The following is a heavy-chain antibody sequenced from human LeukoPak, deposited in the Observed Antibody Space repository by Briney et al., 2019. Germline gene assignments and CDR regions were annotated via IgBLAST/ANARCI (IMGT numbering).Heavy chain of an antibody. CDR3: AKDMGEPAGRGGDCYSRYFQH. CDR1: GFTFSSYA. D-gene: IGHD2-21*02. Sequence: GGSLRLSCAASGFTFSSYAMSWVRQAPGKGLEWVSAISGSGSTTAYADSVKGRFTISRDNSKNTLYLQMSSLRAEDTAIYNCAKDMGEPAGRGGDCYSRYFQHWGQGTLVTVSS. CDR2: ISGSGSTT. V-gene: IGHV3-23*01. J-gene: IGHJ1*01.